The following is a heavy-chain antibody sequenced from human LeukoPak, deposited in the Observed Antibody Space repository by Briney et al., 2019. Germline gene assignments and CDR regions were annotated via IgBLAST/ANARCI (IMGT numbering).Heavy chain of an antibody. D-gene: IGHD3-22*01. CDR3: ASYSSGYHDAFDI. CDR1: GGSISSGGYS. V-gene: IGHV4-30-2*01. J-gene: IGHJ3*02. Sequence: PSETLSLTCAVSGGSISSGGYSWSWIRRPPGTGLEWIGYIYHSGSTYYNPSLKSRVTISVDRSKNQFSLKLSSVTAADTAVYYCASYSSGYHDAFDIWGQGTMVTVSS. CDR2: IYHSGST.